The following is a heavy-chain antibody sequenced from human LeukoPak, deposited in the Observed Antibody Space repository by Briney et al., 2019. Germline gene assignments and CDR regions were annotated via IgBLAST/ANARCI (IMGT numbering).Heavy chain of an antibody. D-gene: IGHD4-17*01. CDR2: ISAYNGNT. V-gene: IGHV1-18*04. CDR3: ARDTTTVTTGWFDP. CDR1: GYTFTGYY. Sequence: GASVKVSCKASGYTFTGYYMHWVRQAPGQGLEWMGWISAYNGNTNYAQKLQGRVTMTTDTSTSTAYMELRSLRSDDTAVYYCARDTTTVTTGWFDPWGQGTLVTVSS. J-gene: IGHJ5*02.